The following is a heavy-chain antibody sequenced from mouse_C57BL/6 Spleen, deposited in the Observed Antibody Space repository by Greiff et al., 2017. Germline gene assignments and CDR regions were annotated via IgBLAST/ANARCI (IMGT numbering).Heavy chain of an antibody. D-gene: IGHD1-1*01. CDR1: GYTFTSYT. J-gene: IGHJ2*01. CDR3: ARTTVVATDY. Sequence: VMLVESGAELARPGASVKMSCKASGYTFTSYTMHWVKQRPGQGLEWIGYINPSSGYTKYNQKFKDKATLTADKSSSTAYMQLSSLTSEDSAVYYCARTTVVATDYWGQGTTLTVSS. V-gene: IGHV1-4*01. CDR2: INPSSGYT.